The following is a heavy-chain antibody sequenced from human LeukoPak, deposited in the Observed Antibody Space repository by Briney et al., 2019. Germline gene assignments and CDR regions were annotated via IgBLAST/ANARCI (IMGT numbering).Heavy chain of an antibody. V-gene: IGHV4-39*01. CDR1: GGSISSSSYY. CDR3: ARLTYYHYYYMDV. J-gene: IGHJ6*03. Sequence: SETLSLTCTVSGGSISSSSYYWGWIRQPPGKGLEWIGSIYYSGSTYYNPSLKSRVTISVDTSKNQFSLKLSSVTAADTAVYYCARLTYYHYYYMDVWGKGTTVTVSS. CDR2: IYYSGST.